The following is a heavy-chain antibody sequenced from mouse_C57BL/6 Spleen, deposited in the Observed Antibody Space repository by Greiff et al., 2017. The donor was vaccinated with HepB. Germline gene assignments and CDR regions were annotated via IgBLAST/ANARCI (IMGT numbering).Heavy chain of an antibody. CDR3: ARPGNWAWFAY. CDR1: GYTFTSYW. V-gene: IGHV1-64*01. J-gene: IGHJ3*01. D-gene: IGHD4-1*01. Sequence: VQLQQPGAELVKPGASVKLSCKASGYTFTSYWMHWVKQRPGQGLEWIGMIHPNSGSTNYNEKFKSKATLTVDKSSSTAYMQRSSLTSEDSAVYYCARPGNWAWFAYWGQGTLVTVSA. CDR2: IHPNSGST.